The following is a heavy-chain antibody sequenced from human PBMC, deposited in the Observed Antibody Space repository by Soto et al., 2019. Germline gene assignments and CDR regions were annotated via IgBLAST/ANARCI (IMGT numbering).Heavy chain of an antibody. V-gene: IGHV1-69*13. D-gene: IGHD2-2*01. CDR1: GGTFSSYA. CDR2: IIPIFGTA. J-gene: IGHJ4*02. CDR3: AREEYLGVPAATDY. Sequence: ASVKVSCKASGGTFSSYAISWVRQAPGQGLEWMGGIIPIFGTANYAQKFQGRVTITADESTSTAYMELSSLRSEDTAVYYCAREEYLGVPAATDYWGQGTLVTVSS.